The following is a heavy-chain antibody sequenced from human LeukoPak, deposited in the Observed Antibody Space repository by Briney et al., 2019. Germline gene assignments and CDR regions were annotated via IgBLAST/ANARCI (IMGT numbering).Heavy chain of an antibody. CDR1: GFPFRTYG. V-gene: IGHV3-23*05. D-gene: IGHD3-10*01. CDR2: IPSGGSNT. CDR3: ANGNMVRGVIITSYYYYGMDV. J-gene: IGHJ6*02. Sequence: PGGSLRLSCVASGFPFRTYGMSWVRQAPGKGLEWVSAIPSGGSNTYYADSVKGRFTISRDNSKNTLYLQMNSLRAEDTAVYYCANGNMVRGVIITSYYYYGMDVWGQGTTVTVSS.